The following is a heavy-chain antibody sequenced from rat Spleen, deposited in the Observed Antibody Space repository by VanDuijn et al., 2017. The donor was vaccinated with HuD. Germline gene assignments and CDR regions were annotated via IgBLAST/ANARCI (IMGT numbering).Heavy chain of an antibody. V-gene: IGHV5-7*01. CDR2: ISYDGSNT. CDR1: GFTFSDYY. D-gene: IGHD1-11*01. CDR3: ARHTPFNYGTVGDY. J-gene: IGHJ2*01. Sequence: EVQLVESGGGLVQPGRSLKLSCAASGFTFSDYYMAWVRQAPTKGLEWVATISYDGSNTYYRDSVKGRFTISRDNAKSTLYLQMDSLRSEDTATYYCARHTPFNYGTVGDYWGQGVMVTVSS.